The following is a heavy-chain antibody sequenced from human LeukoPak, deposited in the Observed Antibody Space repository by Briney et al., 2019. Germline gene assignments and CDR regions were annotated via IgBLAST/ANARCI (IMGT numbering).Heavy chain of an antibody. CDR3: ARAAMSEYASGWYSLAY. Sequence: PGGSLRLSCTASGFSFSSYAIHWVRQAPGKGLEWVAVISYDGGNKYYADSVKGRFTISRDNSKSTVYLQMNSLGTGDTAVYYCARAAMSEYASGWYSLAYWGQGTLGIVSS. CDR2: ISYDGGNK. J-gene: IGHJ4*02. V-gene: IGHV3-30-3*01. CDR1: GFSFSSYA. D-gene: IGHD6-19*01.